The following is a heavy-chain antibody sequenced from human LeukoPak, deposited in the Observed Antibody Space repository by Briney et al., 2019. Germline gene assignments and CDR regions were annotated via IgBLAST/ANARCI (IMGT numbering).Heavy chain of an antibody. J-gene: IGHJ3*02. V-gene: IGHV3-21*01. Sequence: GGSLRLSCAASGFTFGSYAMSWVRQAPGQGLEWVSSISSSSSYIYYADSVKGRFSIPRDNAKNSLYLQMNSLRAEDTAVYYCATERSYYESPERSVGAFEIWGARTMVTLSS. D-gene: IGHD1-26*01. CDR3: ATERSYYESPERSVGAFEI. CDR2: ISSSSSYI. CDR1: GFTFGSYA.